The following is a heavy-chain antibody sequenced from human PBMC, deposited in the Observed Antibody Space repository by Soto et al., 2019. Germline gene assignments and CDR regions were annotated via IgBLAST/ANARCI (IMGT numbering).Heavy chain of an antibody. V-gene: IGHV4-30-2*01. CDR3: ARDDYYGSGRPFDY. D-gene: IGHD3-10*01. J-gene: IGHJ4*02. CDR2: IYHSGST. Sequence: SETLSLTCAVSGGSISSGGYSWSWIRQPPGKGLEWIGYIYHSGSTYYNPSLKSRVTISVDRSKNQFSLKLSSVTAADTAVYYCARDDYYGSGRPFDYWGQGTLVTVS. CDR1: GGSISSGGYS.